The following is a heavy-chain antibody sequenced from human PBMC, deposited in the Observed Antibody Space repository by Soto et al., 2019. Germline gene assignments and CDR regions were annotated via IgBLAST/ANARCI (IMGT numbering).Heavy chain of an antibody. CDR1: GFTFSRYN. D-gene: IGHD2-2*01. J-gene: IGHJ6*02. Sequence: EVQLLESGGGLVQPGGSLRLSCAASGFTFSRYNMSWVRQAPGKGLEWVSSISGSGGYTYYADSVKGRFTISRDNAKNSLYLQMNSLRAEDTAVYYCAKVVLCCAALFDYYYVMDIWGQGTTVTVSS. V-gene: IGHV3-23*01. CDR3: AKVVLCCAALFDYYYVMDI. CDR2: ISGSGGYT.